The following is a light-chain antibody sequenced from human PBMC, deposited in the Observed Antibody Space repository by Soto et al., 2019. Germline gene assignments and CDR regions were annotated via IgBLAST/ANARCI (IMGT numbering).Light chain of an antibody. V-gene: IGKV1-27*01. Sequence: DIKMTQSPSSLSASVGDRVTITCRASQGISNYLAWYQQIPGKVPKLLISAASTLQSGVPSRFSGSGSGTDFTLTISSLQPEDVATYYCKKYTNVPAFVGGTKVEIK. CDR3: KKYTNVPA. CDR2: AAS. CDR1: QGISNY. J-gene: IGKJ4*01.